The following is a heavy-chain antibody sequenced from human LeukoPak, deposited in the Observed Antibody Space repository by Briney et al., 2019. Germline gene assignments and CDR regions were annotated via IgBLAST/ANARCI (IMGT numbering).Heavy chain of an antibody. CDR1: GGSISSSSYY. D-gene: IGHD3-16*02. Sequence: SETLSLTCTVSGGSISSSSYYWGWIRQPPGKGLEWIGSIYYSGSTYYNPSLKSRLTISVDTSKNQFSLKLSSVTAADTAVYYCARRGYDYVWGSYRQDYYFDYWGQGTLVTGSS. J-gene: IGHJ4*02. V-gene: IGHV4-39*01. CDR2: IYYSGST. CDR3: ARRGYDYVWGSYRQDYYFDY.